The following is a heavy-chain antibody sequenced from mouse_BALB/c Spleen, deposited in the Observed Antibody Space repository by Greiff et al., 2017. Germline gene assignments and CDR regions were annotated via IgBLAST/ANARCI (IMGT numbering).Heavy chain of an antibody. Sequence: DVKLVESGAELVRSGASVKLSCTASGFNIKDYYMHWVKQRPEQGLEWIGWIDPENGDTEYAPKFQGKATMTADTSSNTAYLQLSSLTSEDTAVYYCNAPIHYYDYWGQGTTLTVSS. CDR2: IDPENGDT. J-gene: IGHJ2*01. CDR3: NAPIHYYDY. V-gene: IGHV14-4*02. D-gene: IGHD1-2*01. CDR1: GFNIKDYY.